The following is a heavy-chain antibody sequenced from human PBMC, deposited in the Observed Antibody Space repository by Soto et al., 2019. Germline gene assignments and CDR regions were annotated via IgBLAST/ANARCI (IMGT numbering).Heavy chain of an antibody. J-gene: IGHJ1*01. CDR3: ERGDVAARLQL. V-gene: IGHV4-34*01. CDR1: GGSFSGYY. CDR2: IAHRRGT. D-gene: IGHD6-6*01. Sequence: QVQLQQWGAGLLKPSETLSLTCAVSGGSFSGYYLTWIRQPPGEGLEWIGEIAHRRGTYYNPSLESRVIMSLDTSKNQSSLKVTSVTAADTAVYFCERGDVAARLQLGGHGALVTVSS.